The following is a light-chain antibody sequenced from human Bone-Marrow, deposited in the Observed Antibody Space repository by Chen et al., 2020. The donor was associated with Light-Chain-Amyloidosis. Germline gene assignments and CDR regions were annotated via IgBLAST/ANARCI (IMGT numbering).Light chain of an antibody. Sequence: EIVLTQSPGTLSLSPGEGANLSCRASQTISSNYLTWYQQKFGQAPRLLIYGSSSRATGIPDRFTGSGSGTDFTRTIHRLEPEDFAMYYCQQYGTSPLTFGGGTKLEIK. CDR1: QTISSNY. CDR3: QQYGTSPLT. CDR2: GSS. J-gene: IGKJ4*01. V-gene: IGKV3-20*01.